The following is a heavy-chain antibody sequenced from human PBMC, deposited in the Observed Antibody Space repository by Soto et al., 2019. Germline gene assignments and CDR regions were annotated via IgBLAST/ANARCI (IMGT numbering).Heavy chain of an antibody. CDR1: GGSFSGYY. CDR2: INHSGST. CDR3: ARRPLVLSYFDY. J-gene: IGHJ4*02. V-gene: IGHV4-34*01. Sequence: SETLSLTCAVYGGSFSGYYWSWIRQPPGKGLEWIGEINHSGSTNYNPSLKSRVTISVDTSKNQFSLKLSSVTAADTAVYYCARRPLVLSYFDYWGQGTLVTVSS. D-gene: IGHD6-13*01.